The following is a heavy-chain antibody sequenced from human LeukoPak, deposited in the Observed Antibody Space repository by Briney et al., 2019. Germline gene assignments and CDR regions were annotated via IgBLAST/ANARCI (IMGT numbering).Heavy chain of an antibody. D-gene: IGHD3/OR15-3a*01. J-gene: IGHJ4*02. Sequence: GGSLRLSCAASGFTVSSNYMSWVRQAPGKGLEWVSFLYSGGQTYYADSVKGRFSISRDSSKNTLFLQMSSLRPEDTAAYHCARIDFWGYTGGSYYFDYWGQGTLVTVSS. CDR3: ARIDFWGYTGGSYYFDY. CDR1: GFTVSSNY. CDR2: LYSGGQT. V-gene: IGHV3-66*01.